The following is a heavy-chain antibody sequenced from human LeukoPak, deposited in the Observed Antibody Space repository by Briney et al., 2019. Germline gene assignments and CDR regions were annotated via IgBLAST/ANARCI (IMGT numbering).Heavy chain of an antibody. CDR2: MNPNSGNT. V-gene: IGHV1-8*01. Sequence: ASVKVSCKASGYTFTSYDINWVRQATGQGLEWMGWMNPNSGNTGYAQKFQGRVTMTRNTSISTAYMELSSLRSEDTAVYYCARALWNRRPLVIGYWGQGTLVTVSS. CDR1: GYTFTSYD. CDR3: ARALWNRRPLVIGY. D-gene: IGHD6-13*01. J-gene: IGHJ4*02.